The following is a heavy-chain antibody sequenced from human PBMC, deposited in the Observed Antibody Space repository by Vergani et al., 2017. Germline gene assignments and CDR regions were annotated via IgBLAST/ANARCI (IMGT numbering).Heavy chain of an antibody. Sequence: QVQLVQSGAEVKKPGASVRVSCKASGYTFTGYYIHWVRQAPGQGLEWMGWLNPNNGYTIYAQKFQGRVTMTRDTSITTAYMDLMRLTSDDMAVYYCARDRSGYNDYWGQGTLVSVSS. CDR1: GYTFTGYY. CDR2: LNPNNGYT. V-gene: IGHV1-2*02. CDR3: ARDRSGYNDY. D-gene: IGHD5-12*01. J-gene: IGHJ4*02.